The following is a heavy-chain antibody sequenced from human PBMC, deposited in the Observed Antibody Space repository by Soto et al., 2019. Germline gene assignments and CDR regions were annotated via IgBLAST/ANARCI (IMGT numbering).Heavy chain of an antibody. CDR3: ARNGGSTWYYFDS. CDR1: GGSFTGYY. Sequence: SETLSLTRAVNGGSFTGYYGAWIRQSPGKGLEWIGEISHSGRTNYNPSLKSRVTISVDTSKNQFSLKVSSVTAADTGMYYCARNGGSTWYYFDSWGQGTVVTVSS. J-gene: IGHJ4*02. V-gene: IGHV4-34*01. CDR2: ISHSGRT. D-gene: IGHD6-13*01.